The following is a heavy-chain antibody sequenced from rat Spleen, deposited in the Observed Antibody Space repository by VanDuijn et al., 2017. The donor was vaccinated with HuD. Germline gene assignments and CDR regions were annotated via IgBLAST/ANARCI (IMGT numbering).Heavy chain of an antibody. CDR3: ATSPYYWYFDF. Sequence: EVQLVESGGGLVQPGRSLKLSCAASGFTFSNYDMAWVRQAPKKGLEWVAAIMYDGSNTYYRDSVKGRFTVSRDNAKSTLYLQMDSLRSEDTATYYCATSPYYWYFDFWGPGTMVTVSS. V-gene: IGHV5S10*01. CDR1: GFTFSNYD. CDR2: IMYDGSNT. J-gene: IGHJ1*01.